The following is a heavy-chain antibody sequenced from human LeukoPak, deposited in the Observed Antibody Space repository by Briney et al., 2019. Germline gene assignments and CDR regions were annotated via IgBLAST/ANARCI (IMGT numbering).Heavy chain of an antibody. CDR1: GGSFSGYY. Sequence: SETLSLTCAVYGGSFSGYYWSWIRQPPGKGLEWLGEINHSGSTNYNPSLKSGVTISVDTSKNQFSLKLSSVTAADTAVYYCARGGYYDSSGYIKEFDYWGQGTLVTVSS. V-gene: IGHV4-34*01. D-gene: IGHD3-22*01. J-gene: IGHJ4*02. CDR3: ARGGYYDSSGYIKEFDY. CDR2: INHSGST.